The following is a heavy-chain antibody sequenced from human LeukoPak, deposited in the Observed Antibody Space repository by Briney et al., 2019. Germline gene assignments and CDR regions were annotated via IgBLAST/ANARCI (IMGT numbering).Heavy chain of an antibody. CDR2: INHSGST. V-gene: IGHV4-34*01. Sequence: SETLSLTCAVYGGSFSGYYWSWIRQPPGKGLEWIGEINHSGSTNYNPSLKSRVTISVDTSKNQFSLKLSSVTAADTAVCYCARRRVRGVIIIHSVFDYWGQGTLVTVSS. D-gene: IGHD3-10*01. J-gene: IGHJ4*02. CDR3: ARRRVRGVIIIHSVFDY. CDR1: GGSFSGYY.